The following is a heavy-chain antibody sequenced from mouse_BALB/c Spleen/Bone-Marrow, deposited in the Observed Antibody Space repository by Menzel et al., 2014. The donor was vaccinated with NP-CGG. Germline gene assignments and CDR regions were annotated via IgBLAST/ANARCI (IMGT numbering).Heavy chain of an antibody. CDR1: GYSFTSYW. D-gene: IGHD2-3*01. J-gene: IGHJ2*01. CDR3: AGGDDGYYGDY. V-gene: IGHV1S126*01. Sequence: QVQLQQSGPQLVRPGASVKISCKASGYSFTSYWMHWVKQRPGQGLEWIGMIDPSDSETRLNQKFKDKATLTVDKSSSTAYMQLSSPTSEDSAVYYCAGGDDGYYGDYWGQGTTLTVSS. CDR2: IDPSDSET.